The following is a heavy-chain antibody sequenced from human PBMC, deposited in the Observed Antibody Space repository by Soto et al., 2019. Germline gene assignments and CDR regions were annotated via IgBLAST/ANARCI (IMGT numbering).Heavy chain of an antibody. CDR2: ISSNGGST. CDR1: GFTFSSYA. D-gene: IGHD2-15*01. Sequence: EVQLVESGGGLVQPGGFLRLSCAASGFTFSSYAMHWVRQAPGKGLEYVSAISSNGGSTYYANSVKGRFTISRDNSKNTLYLQMGSLRAEDMVVYYCARDAGYCSGGSCPRYYFDYWGQGTLVTVSS. V-gene: IGHV3-64*01. J-gene: IGHJ4*02. CDR3: ARDAGYCSGGSCPRYYFDY.